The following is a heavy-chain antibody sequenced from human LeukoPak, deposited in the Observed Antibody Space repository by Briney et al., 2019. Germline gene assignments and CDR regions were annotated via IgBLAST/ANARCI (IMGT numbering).Heavy chain of an antibody. CDR3: ARDPGPYGDYMDV. CDR1: GFTFRTSG. CDR2: RSYDGSNK. D-gene: IGHD1-1*01. V-gene: IGHV3-30*03. Sequence: GGSLRLSCAASGFTFRTSGMNWVRQAPGKGLEWVAVRSYDGSNKYYADSVKGRFTISRDNSKNTLYLQMNSLRVEDTAVYYCARDPGPYGDYMDVWGKGTTVTVSS. J-gene: IGHJ6*03.